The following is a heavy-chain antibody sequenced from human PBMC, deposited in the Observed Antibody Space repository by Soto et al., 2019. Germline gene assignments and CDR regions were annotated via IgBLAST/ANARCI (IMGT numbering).Heavy chain of an antibody. Sequence: QVQLVQSGAEVKKPGSSVKVSCKASGGTFSSYAISWVRQAPGQWLEWMGGIIPICGTANYAQKFQGRVKITADESTSTAYMELSSLRSEDTAVYYFARHVPSSVYYYRVDVWGKGPTVTVSS. CDR1: GGTFSSYA. D-gene: IGHD2-2*01. CDR2: IIPICGTA. J-gene: IGHJ6*04. CDR3: ARHVPSSVYYYRVDV. V-gene: IGHV1-69*12.